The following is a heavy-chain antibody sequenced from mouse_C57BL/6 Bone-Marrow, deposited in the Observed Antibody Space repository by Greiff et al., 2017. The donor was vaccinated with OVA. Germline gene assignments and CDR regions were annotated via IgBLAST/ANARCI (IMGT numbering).Heavy chain of an antibody. CDR2: INPNNGGT. Sequence: VQLKQSGPELVKPGASVKISCKASGYTFTDYYMNWVKQSHGKSLEWIGDINPNNGGTSYNQKFKGKATLTVDKSSSTAYMELRSLTSEDSAVYYCALNSFAYWGQGTLVTVSA. CDR1: GYTFTDYY. CDR3: ALNSFAY. J-gene: IGHJ3*01. V-gene: IGHV1-26*01.